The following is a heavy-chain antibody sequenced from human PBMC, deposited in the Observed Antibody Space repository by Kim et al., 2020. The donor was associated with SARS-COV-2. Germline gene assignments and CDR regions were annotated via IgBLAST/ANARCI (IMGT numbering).Heavy chain of an antibody. Sequence: GGSLRLSCVASGFSFIGYAMHWVRQAPGQGLEWVALISYDGDDKYYAGSVKGRFTISRDNSNNTLYVEMNSLRIEDTATYYCARGSCVYGAAFDTWGQG. CDR1: GFSFIGYA. D-gene: IGHD2-15*01. J-gene: IGHJ3*02. CDR3: ARGSCVYGAAFDT. CDR2: ISYDGDDK. V-gene: IGHV3-30-3*01.